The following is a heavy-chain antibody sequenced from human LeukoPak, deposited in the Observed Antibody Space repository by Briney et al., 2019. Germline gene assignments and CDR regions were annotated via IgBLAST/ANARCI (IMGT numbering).Heavy chain of an antibody. CDR2: IRYDGSNK. CDR1: GFTFSSYG. J-gene: IGHJ4*02. D-gene: IGHD2-21*02. CDR3: AKDPQAYCGGDCYIDY. V-gene: IGHV3-30*02. Sequence: GGSLRLSCAASGFTFSSYGMHWVRQAPGKGLECVALIRYDGSNKYYADSVKGRFTISRDNSKNTLYLQMNSLRAEDTAVYYCAKDPQAYCGGDCYIDYWGQGTLVTVSS.